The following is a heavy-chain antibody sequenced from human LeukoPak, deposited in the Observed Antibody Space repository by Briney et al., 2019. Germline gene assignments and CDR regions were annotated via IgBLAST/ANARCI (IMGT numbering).Heavy chain of an antibody. CDR3: AKLPFTNAAPDGY. V-gene: IGHV3-30*18. Sequence: GRSLRLSCAASGFTFSSYGMHWVRQAPGKGLEWVAVISYDGSNKYYADSVKGRFTISRDNSKNTLYLQMNSLRAEDTAVYYCAKLPFTNAAPDGYWGQGTLVTVSS. J-gene: IGHJ4*02. CDR2: ISYDGSNK. CDR1: GFTFSSYG. D-gene: IGHD2-8*01.